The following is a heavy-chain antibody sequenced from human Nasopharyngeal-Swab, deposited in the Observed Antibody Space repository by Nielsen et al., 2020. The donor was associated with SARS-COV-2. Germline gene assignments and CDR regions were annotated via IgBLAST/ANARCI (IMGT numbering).Heavy chain of an antibody. CDR1: GYSFTSYW. CDR2: IYPRDSDT. D-gene: IGHD5-12*01. V-gene: IGHV5-51*01. Sequence: GGSQRLSCKGWGYSFTSYWIAGGRQMPGKGLEWMGIIYPRDSDTRYSPSFQGQVTISADKSISTAYLQWSSLKASDTAMYYCVRPEGVATSFKYYFQYGMDVWGQGTMVTVPS. CDR3: VRPEGVATSFKYYFQYGMDV. J-gene: IGHJ6*02.